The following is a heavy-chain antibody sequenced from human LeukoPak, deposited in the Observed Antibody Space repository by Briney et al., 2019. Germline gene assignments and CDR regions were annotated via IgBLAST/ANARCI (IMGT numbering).Heavy chain of an antibody. CDR2: IYHSGST. J-gene: IGHJ3*02. V-gene: IGHV4-30-2*01. Sequence: PSQTLSLTCAVSGGSISSGGYSWSWIRQPPGKGLEWIGYIYHSGSTYYNPSLKSRVTISVDRSKNQFSLKLSSVTAADTAVYYCARGYCSGGSCLDAFDIWGQGTMVTVSS. D-gene: IGHD2-15*01. CDR3: ARGYCSGGSCLDAFDI. CDR1: GGSISSGGYS.